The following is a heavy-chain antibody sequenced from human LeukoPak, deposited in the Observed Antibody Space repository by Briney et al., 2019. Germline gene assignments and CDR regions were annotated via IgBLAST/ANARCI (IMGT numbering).Heavy chain of an antibody. CDR3: ASFGEAVAVDY. CDR2: ISSSGSTI. J-gene: IGHJ4*02. Sequence: GGSLRLSCAASGFTFSSYEMNWVRQAPGKGLEWVSYISSSGSTIYYADSVKGRFTISRDNANNSLYLQMNSLRAEDTAVYCCASFGEAVAVDYWGQGTLVTVSS. V-gene: IGHV3-48*03. CDR1: GFTFSSYE. D-gene: IGHD6-19*01.